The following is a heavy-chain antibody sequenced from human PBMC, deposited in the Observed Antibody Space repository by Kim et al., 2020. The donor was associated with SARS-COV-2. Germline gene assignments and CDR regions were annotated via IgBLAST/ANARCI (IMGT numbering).Heavy chain of an antibody. D-gene: IGHD3-10*01. Sequence: YAAPVKGRFTISRDDSKNTLYLQTNSLKTEDTAVYYCTTDSWVRGTVNDYWGQGTLVTVSS. V-gene: IGHV3-15*01. J-gene: IGHJ4*02. CDR3: TTDSWVRGTVNDY.